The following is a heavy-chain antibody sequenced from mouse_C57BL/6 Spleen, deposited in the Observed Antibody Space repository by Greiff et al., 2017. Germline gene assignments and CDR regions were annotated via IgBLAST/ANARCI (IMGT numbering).Heavy chain of an antibody. V-gene: IGHV1-81*01. CDR2: IYPRSGNT. Sequence: VQLQQSGAELARPGASVKLSCKASGYTFTSYGISWVKQRTGQGLEWIGEIYPRSGNTYYNEKFKGKATLTADKSSSTAYMELRSLTSEDSAVYFCAGDGDYYGSSYDWYFDVWGTGTTVTVSS. J-gene: IGHJ1*03. D-gene: IGHD1-1*01. CDR1: GYTFTSYG. CDR3: AGDGDYYGSSYDWYFDV.